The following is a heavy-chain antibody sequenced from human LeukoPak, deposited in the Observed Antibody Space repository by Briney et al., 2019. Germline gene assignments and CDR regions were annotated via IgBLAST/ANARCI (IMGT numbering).Heavy chain of an antibody. CDR1: GFTAGYNY. D-gene: IGHD2-15*01. Sequence: PGGSLRLSCAVSGFTAGYNYTSWVRQAPGKGLEWVSVIYRGDTYYADSVKGRFTISRDDSKNTVFLQMNRLRADDTAVYFCASYYCSSGSCYFDTWGQGTLVAVSS. V-gene: IGHV3-53*01. CDR3: ASYYCSSGSCYFDT. CDR2: IYRGDT. J-gene: IGHJ4*02.